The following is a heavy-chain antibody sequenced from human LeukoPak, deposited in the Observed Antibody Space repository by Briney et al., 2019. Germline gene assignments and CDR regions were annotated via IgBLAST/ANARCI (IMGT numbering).Heavy chain of an antibody. CDR3: ARPMSYFDGDNVFVL. D-gene: IGHD3-22*01. CDR2: IYADDSGT. V-gene: IGHV5-51*01. J-gene: IGHJ3*01. Sequence: GESLKISCQGSGYTFSFYWIGWVRQMPGKGPEWRGIIYADDSGTKYSPSFQGQVPISVNNSINTAYLQWSTLKPSDTPRYYFARPMSYFDGDNVFVLWGQGPMDTVS. CDR1: GYTFSFYW.